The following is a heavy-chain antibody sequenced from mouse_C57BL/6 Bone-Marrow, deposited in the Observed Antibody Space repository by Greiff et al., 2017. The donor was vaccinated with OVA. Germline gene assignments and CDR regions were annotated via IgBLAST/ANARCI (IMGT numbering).Heavy chain of an antibody. CDR3: AKGDRSHWYFDV. J-gene: IGHJ1*03. CDR1: GYTFTSYW. Sequence: QVQLQQPGAELVKPGASVKLSCKASGYTFTSYWMHWVKQRPGQGLEWIGMIHPNSGSTNYNEKFKSKATLTVDKSSSTAYMQLSSLTSEDSAVYYCAKGDRSHWYFDVWGTGTTVTVSS. D-gene: IGHD3-3*01. V-gene: IGHV1-64*01. CDR2: IHPNSGST.